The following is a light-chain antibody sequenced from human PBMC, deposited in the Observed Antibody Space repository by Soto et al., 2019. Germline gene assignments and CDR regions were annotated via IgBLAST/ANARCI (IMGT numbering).Light chain of an antibody. CDR2: LNSDGSH. Sequence: QPVLTQSPSASASLGASVKLTCTLSSGHSSYAIAWHQQQPEKGPRYLMKLNSDGSHSKGDGIPDRFSGSSSGAERYLTISSLQSEDEADYYCQTLGTGIHVVFGGGTKLTV. V-gene: IGLV4-69*01. J-gene: IGLJ2*01. CDR1: SGHSSYA. CDR3: QTLGTGIHVV.